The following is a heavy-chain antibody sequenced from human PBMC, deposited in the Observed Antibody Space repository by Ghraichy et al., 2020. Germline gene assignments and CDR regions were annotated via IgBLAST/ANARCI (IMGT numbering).Heavy chain of an antibody. Sequence: GGSLRLSCAASGFTFSGSSMSWVRQAPGKGLEWVGNIKQDGSEKYYEESMKGRFTISRDNAKNSVFLQMNSLRVDDTAVYYCSRVGATYGDYDYWGQGTLVTVSS. CDR1: GFTFSGSS. CDR2: IKQDGSEK. J-gene: IGHJ4*02. V-gene: IGHV3-7*03. D-gene: IGHD4-17*01. CDR3: SRVGATYGDYDY.